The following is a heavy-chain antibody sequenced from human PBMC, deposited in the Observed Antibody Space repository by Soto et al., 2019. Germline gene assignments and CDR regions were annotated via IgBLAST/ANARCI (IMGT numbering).Heavy chain of an antibody. CDR2: ISGSGGST. D-gene: IGHD1-26*01. V-gene: IGHV3-23*01. J-gene: IGHJ6*02. CDR3: AKEKEARDNYYYYVMDV. CDR1: GFTFSSYA. Sequence: GGSLRLSCAASGFTFSSYAMSWVRQAPGKGLEWVSAISGSGGSTYYADSVKGRFTISRDNSKNTLYLQMNSLRAEDTAVYYFAKEKEARDNYYYYVMDVWGQGTTVTVSS.